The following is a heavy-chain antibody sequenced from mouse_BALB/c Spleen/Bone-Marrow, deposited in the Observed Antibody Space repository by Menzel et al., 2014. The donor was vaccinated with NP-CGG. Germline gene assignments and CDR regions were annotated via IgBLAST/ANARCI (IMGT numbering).Heavy chain of an antibody. Sequence: QVQLQQSGAELVKPGASVKLSCKASGYTFTSYYMYWVKQRPGQGPEWIGEINPSNGGTNFNEKFKSKATLTVDKSSSTAYMQLSSLTSEDSAVYYCTRGRRDAMDYWGQGTSVTVSS. CDR1: GYTFTSYY. CDR2: INPSNGGT. J-gene: IGHJ4*01. CDR3: TRGRRDAMDY. V-gene: IGHV1S16*01.